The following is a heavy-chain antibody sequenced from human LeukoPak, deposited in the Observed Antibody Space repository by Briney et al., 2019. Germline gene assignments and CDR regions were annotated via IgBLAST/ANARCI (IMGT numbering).Heavy chain of an antibody. V-gene: IGHV3-9*01. D-gene: IGHD6-19*01. Sequence: PGGSLRLSCAASRFTFDDYAMHWVRQAPGKGLEWVSGISWNSGTIGYADSVKGRFTISRDNAKNSLYLQMNSLRAEDTALYYCASQPAYSSGWYDYWGQGTLVTVSS. CDR1: RFTFDDYA. J-gene: IGHJ4*02. CDR3: ASQPAYSSGWYDY. CDR2: ISWNSGTI.